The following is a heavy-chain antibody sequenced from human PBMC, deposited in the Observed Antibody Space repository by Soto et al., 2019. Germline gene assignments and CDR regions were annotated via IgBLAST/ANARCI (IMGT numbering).Heavy chain of an antibody. Sequence: SGETFCRASGGPSSSDALSLERQAPGQGPERMGGTIPTSGTADYAHQFHGRATITADESMSTAYMDLSSLTSEDTAVYFCSRWQGYCSGGICYYYHYGMDVWAQGTPVTCSS. CDR2: TIPTSGTA. D-gene: IGHD2-15*01. CDR1: GGPSSSDA. J-gene: IGHJ6*01. CDR3: SRWQGYCSGGICYYYHYGMDV. V-gene: IGHV1-69*13.